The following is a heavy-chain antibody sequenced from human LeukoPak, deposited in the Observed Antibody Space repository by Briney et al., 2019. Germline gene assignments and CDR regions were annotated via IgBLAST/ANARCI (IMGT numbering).Heavy chain of an antibody. V-gene: IGHV3-23*01. CDR3: AKGIRTLDY. J-gene: IGHJ4*02. CDR1: GFPFSSYA. CDR2: ISGSGGST. Sequence: PGGSLRLSYAASGFPFSSYAMSWVRQAPGKGLEWVSVISGSGGSTYYADSVKGRFTISRDNSKNTLYLQINSLRAEDTAVYYCAKGIRTLDYWGQGTLVTVSS. D-gene: IGHD5-18*01.